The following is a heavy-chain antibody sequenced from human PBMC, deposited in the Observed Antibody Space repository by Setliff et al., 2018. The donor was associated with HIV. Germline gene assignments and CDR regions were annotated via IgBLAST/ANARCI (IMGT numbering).Heavy chain of an antibody. Sequence: GASVKVSCKASGYTFTSYYMHWVRQAPGQGLEWMGIINPSGGSTSYAQKFQGRVTMTRDTSTSTVYMELSSLRSEDTALYYCAKDRLLDGSSWYYLDYWGQGTLVTVSS. J-gene: IGHJ4*02. CDR3: AKDRLLDGSSWYYLDY. CDR1: GYTFTSYY. V-gene: IGHV1-46*01. CDR2: INPSGGST. D-gene: IGHD6-13*01.